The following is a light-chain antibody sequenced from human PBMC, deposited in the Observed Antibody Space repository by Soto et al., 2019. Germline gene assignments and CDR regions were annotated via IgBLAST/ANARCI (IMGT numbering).Light chain of an antibody. CDR3: SSYAGTNTDVV. Sequence: QSALTQPPSASGSPGQSVTISCTGTSSDVGGYGYVSWYQQHPGKAPKLMIFEVSKRSSGVPDRFSGSKSGNTASLTVSGLQAEDEADSSCSSYAGTNTDVVFGGGTKLTVL. CDR1: SSDVGGYGY. J-gene: IGLJ2*01. CDR2: EVS. V-gene: IGLV2-8*01.